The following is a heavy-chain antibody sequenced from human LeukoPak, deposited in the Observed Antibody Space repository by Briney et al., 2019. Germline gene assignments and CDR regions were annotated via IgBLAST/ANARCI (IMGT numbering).Heavy chain of an antibody. Sequence: SETLSLTCKVSGYSISSGYHWGWIRPPPGKGLEWIGSIYHSGSTHYNPSLKSRVNISVDTSKNQFSLKLSSVTAADTAVYYCARGGLGSYYELGCFSGVDWFDPWGQGTLVTVSS. CDR3: ARGGLGSYYELGCFSGVDWFDP. V-gene: IGHV4-38-2*02. CDR1: GYSISSGYH. J-gene: IGHJ5*02. CDR2: IYHSGST. D-gene: IGHD1-26*01.